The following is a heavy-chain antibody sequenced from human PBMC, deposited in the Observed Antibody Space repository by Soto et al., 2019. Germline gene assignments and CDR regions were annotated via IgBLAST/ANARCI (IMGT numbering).Heavy chain of an antibody. Sequence: SDTRSHTCAVYGGCFTLSAHSHSWLSQPPGKGLEWIGEINHSGSTNYNPSLESRVTISLDTSKNQFSLDLTSVTAADTAVYYCVRGRRLRVRIGVSAFWGQGTLVTVSS. CDR3: VRGRRLRVRIGVSAF. D-gene: IGHD2-21*02. J-gene: IGHJ4*02. CDR1: GGCFTLSAHS. CDR2: INHSGST. V-gene: IGHV4-34*01.